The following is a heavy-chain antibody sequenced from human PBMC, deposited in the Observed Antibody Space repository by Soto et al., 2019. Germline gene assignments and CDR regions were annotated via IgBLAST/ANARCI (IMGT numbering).Heavy chain of an antibody. CDR3: ARGSTWQGRNWFEP. CDR2: VSFSGRK. V-gene: IGHV4-39*01. CDR1: AGAISNSTYY. Sequence: PSETLSLTCTVSAGAISNSTYYWGWIRQPPGKRLEWIGSVSFSGRKYYNPSLKSRVTFSIDTSKTLISLKLRSVTAADTAVYYCARGSTWQGRNWFEPWGRGTLVAVSS. D-gene: IGHD6-13*01. J-gene: IGHJ5*02.